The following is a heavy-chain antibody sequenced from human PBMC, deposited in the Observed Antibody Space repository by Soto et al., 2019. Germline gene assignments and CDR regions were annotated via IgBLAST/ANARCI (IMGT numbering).Heavy chain of an antibody. CDR1: GFTVSSNY. V-gene: IGHV3-53*04. D-gene: IGHD6-19*01. J-gene: IGHJ4*02. Sequence: GGSLRLSCAASGFTVSSNYMSWVRQAPGKGLEWVSVIYSGGSTYYADSVKGRFTISRHNSKNTLYPQMNSLRAEDTAVYYCARDSGIAVAGLGYDYWGQGTLVTVYS. CDR2: IYSGGST. CDR3: ARDSGIAVAGLGYDY.